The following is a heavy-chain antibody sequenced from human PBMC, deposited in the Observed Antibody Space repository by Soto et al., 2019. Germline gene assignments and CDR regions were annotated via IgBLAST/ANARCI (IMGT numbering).Heavy chain of an antibody. CDR1: EFTFSSYA. V-gene: IGHV3-23*01. Sequence: PGGSLRLSCAASEFTFSSYAMSWVRQAPGKGLEWVSAISGSGSSTYYADSVKGRFTISRDNSKNTLYLQMNSLRAEDTAVYYCAKGPGSGYYPFDYWGQGTPVTVSS. CDR2: ISGSGSST. CDR3: AKGPGSGYYPFDY. J-gene: IGHJ4*02. D-gene: IGHD3-3*01.